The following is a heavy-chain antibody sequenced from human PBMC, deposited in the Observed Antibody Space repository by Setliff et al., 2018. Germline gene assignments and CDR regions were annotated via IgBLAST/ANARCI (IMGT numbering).Heavy chain of an antibody. CDR1: GYTFTSYY. V-gene: IGHV1-46*01. D-gene: IGHD3-10*01. Sequence: ASVKVSCKASGYTFTSYYMYWLRQAPGQGXXXXXIXXXXXXXXXXXXXXXXXXTMXXXXSTSTVYLEVTSLRSEDTAVYYCARAGMASVNRKGVFEYWGQGTLVTVSS. CDR3: ARAGMASVNRKGVFEY. J-gene: IGHJ4*02. CDR2: XXXXXXXX.